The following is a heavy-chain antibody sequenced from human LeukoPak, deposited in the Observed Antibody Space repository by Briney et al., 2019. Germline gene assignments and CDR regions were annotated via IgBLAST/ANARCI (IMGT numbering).Heavy chain of an antibody. CDR2: INNDGSSR. D-gene: IGHD3-10*01. J-gene: IGHJ6*03. V-gene: IGHV3-74*01. CDR1: EFTFSSYW. CDR3: ARVGNGREFRPGRGYYYYYYMDV. Sequence: PGGSLRLSCAASEFTFSSYWMHWVRQAPGKGLVWVSRINNDGSSRSYADFVKGRSTISRDNAKNTLYLQMNSLRAEDTAVYYCARVGNGREFRPGRGYYYYYYMDVWGKGTTVTISS.